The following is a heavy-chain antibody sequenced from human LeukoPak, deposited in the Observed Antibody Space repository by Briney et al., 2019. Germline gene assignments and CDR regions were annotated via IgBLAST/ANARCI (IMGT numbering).Heavy chain of an antibody. CDR3: ASRVPAYGPWRFDY. J-gene: IGHJ4*02. Sequence: GGSLRLSCAASGFTVSSNYMSWVRQAPGKGLEWVSVIYSGGSTYYADSVKGRFTISRDNSKNTLYLQMNSLRAEDTAVYYCASRVPAYGPWRFDYWGQGTLVIVSS. CDR2: IYSGGST. CDR1: GFTVSSNY. D-gene: IGHD2-21*01. V-gene: IGHV3-53*01.